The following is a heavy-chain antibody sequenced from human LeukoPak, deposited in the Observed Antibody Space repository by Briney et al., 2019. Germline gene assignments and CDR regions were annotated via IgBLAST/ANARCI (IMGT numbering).Heavy chain of an antibody. Sequence: PSETPSLTCAVSGGSISSGGYSWSWIRQPPGKGLEWIGYIHHSGSTYYNPSLKSRVTISVDTSKNQFSLKLSSVTAADTAVYYCARGGYYDSSGYFEPRGYLDYWGQGTLVTVSS. V-gene: IGHV4-30-2*01. D-gene: IGHD3-22*01. CDR3: ARGGYYDSSGYFEPRGYLDY. CDR2: IHHSGST. CDR1: GGSISSGGYS. J-gene: IGHJ4*02.